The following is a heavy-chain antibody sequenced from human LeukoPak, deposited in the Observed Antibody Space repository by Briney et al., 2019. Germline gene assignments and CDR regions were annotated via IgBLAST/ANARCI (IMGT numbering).Heavy chain of an antibody. CDR2: INPNSGGT. CDR1: GYTFTGYY. CDR3: ARGVMPTYYDILTGSHLTGGNWFDP. Sequence: ASVKVSCKASGYTFTGYYMHWVRQAPGQGLEWMGWINPNSGGTNYAQKFQGRVTMTRDTSISAAYMELNRLRSDDTAVYYCARGVMPTYYDILTGSHLTGGNWFDPWGQGTLVTVSS. V-gene: IGHV1-2*02. D-gene: IGHD3-9*01. J-gene: IGHJ5*02.